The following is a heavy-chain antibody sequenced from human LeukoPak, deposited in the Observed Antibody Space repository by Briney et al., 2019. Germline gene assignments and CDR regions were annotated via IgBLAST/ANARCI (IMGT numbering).Heavy chain of an antibody. J-gene: IGHJ4*02. D-gene: IGHD6-6*01. V-gene: IGHV2-5*01. CDR1: GFSLSTSGVG. Sequence: ESGPTLVKPTQTLTPTCTFSGFSLSTSGVGVVWIRQPPGKALEWLAVIYWNDDKRYSPSLRSRLTITKDTSKKQVVLTMTNMDPVDTATYYCAHVELYSSSGFDYWGQGTLVTVSS. CDR3: AHVELYSSSGFDY. CDR2: IYWNDDK.